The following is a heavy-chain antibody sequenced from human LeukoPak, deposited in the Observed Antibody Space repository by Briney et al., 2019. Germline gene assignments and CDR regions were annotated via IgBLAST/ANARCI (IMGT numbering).Heavy chain of an antibody. J-gene: IGHJ4*02. CDR3: AKRHDVSGPTGYFDY. CDR2: ISGSGRST. Sequence: GGSLRLSCAASGFTFSTYAMSWVRQAPGKGLDWVSVISGSGRSTFYADSVKGRFTISRDNSQNTLYLQMNSLRAEDTAVYYCAKRHDVSGPTGYFDYWGQGTLVTVSS. CDR1: GFTFSTYA. D-gene: IGHD3-22*01. V-gene: IGHV3-23*01.